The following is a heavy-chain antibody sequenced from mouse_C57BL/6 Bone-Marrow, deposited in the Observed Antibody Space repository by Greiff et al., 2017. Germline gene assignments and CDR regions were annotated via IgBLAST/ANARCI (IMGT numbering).Heavy chain of an antibody. J-gene: IGHJ1*03. CDR1: GYTFTSYW. D-gene: IGHD4-1*01. CDR2: IDPSDSYT. V-gene: IGHV1-69*01. CDR3: ARTGTRRYFDV. Sequence: VQLQQPGAELVMPGASVKLSCKASGYTFTSYWMHWVKQRPGQGLEWIGEIDPSDSYTNYNQKFKGKSTLTVDKSSSTAYMQLSSLTSEDSAVYYCARTGTRRYFDVGGTGTTVTVSA.